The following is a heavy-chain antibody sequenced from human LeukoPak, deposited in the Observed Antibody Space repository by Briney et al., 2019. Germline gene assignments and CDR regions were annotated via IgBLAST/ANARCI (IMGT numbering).Heavy chain of an antibody. Sequence: GASVKVSCKASGYSFVTYDINWVRQATGQGLEWMGWMNPTSGNTGYAQKFQGRVTMTRDTSISTDYMELSSLRSEDTAVYYCVRGRAVRYFASFDLWGQGTQVTVSS. CDR2: MNPTSGNT. CDR1: GYSFVTYD. J-gene: IGHJ5*02. V-gene: IGHV1-8*01. D-gene: IGHD3-9*01. CDR3: VRGRAVRYFASFDL.